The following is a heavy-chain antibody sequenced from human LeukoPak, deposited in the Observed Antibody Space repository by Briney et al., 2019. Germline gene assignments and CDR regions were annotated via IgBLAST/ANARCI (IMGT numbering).Heavy chain of an antibody. CDR3: ARESEAGYYYGMDV. V-gene: IGHV3-33*01. D-gene: IGHD3-3*01. CDR2: IWYDGSNK. Sequence: PGRSLRLSCAASGFTFSSYGVHWVRQAPGKGLEWVAVIWYDGSNKYYADSVKGRFTISRDNSKNTLYLQMNSLRAEDTAVYYCARESEAGYYYGMDVWGQGTTVTVSS. CDR1: GFTFSSYG. J-gene: IGHJ6*02.